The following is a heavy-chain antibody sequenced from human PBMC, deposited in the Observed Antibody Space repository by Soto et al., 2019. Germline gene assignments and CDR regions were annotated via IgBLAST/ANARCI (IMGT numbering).Heavy chain of an antibody. CDR1: GGSISSGGYS. D-gene: IGHD3-10*01. J-gene: IGHJ3*02. Sequence: QVQLQESGPGLVKPSQTLSLTCTVSGGSISSGGYSWTWIRQHPGKGLEWIGYIYYSGSTCYKPSLKSRITIPVDKSKNHLSLKPSSGTAADTAVYYCGGASTWHAGAFDIWGQGTTVTVSA. CDR2: IYYSGST. CDR3: GGASTWHAGAFDI. V-gene: IGHV4-31*03.